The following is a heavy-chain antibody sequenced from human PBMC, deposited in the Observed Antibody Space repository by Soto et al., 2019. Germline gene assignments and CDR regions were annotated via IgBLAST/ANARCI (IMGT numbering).Heavy chain of an antibody. V-gene: IGHV4-39*01. Sequence: PSETLSLTCTVSGGSISSSSYYWGWIRQPPGKGLEWIGSIYYSGSTYYNPSLKSRVTISVDTSKNQFSLKLSSVTAADTAVYYCARPHTSTEYSSGWYAFDYWGQGTLVTVSS. CDR2: IYYSGST. CDR3: ARPHTSTEYSSGWYAFDY. D-gene: IGHD6-19*01. J-gene: IGHJ4*02. CDR1: GGSISSSSYY.